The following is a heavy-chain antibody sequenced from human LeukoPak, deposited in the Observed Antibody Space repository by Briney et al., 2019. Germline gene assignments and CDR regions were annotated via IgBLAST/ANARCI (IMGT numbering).Heavy chain of an antibody. J-gene: IGHJ3*01. D-gene: IGHD1/OR15-1a*01. CDR1: GFTFSDYA. Sequence: GGSLRLSCAASGFTFSDYAMHWVRQVPGKGLEWVGGSSWNSGTIAYGESVKGRATISRDNARNSLYLEVNSLRVEDAALYYCAKDLAVGTSPRVYAFDVWGQGSLVTVSS. CDR2: SSWNSGTI. CDR3: AKDLAVGTSPRVYAFDV. V-gene: IGHV3-9*01.